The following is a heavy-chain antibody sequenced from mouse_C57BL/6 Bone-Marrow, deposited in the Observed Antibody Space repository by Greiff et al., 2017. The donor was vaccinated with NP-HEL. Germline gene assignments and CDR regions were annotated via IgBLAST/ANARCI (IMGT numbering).Heavy chain of an antibody. D-gene: IGHD4-1*02. J-gene: IGHJ4*01. V-gene: IGHV1-7*01. Sequence: QVQLQQSGAELAKPGASVKLSCKASGYTFTSYWMHWVKQRPGQGLEWIGYINPSSGYTKYNQTFKDKAPLTADKSSSTAYMQLCSLSYEDSAVYYCARYSASTGTRAMDDWGQGTAVTVSS. CDR2: INPSSGYT. CDR3: ARYSASTGTRAMDD. CDR1: GYTFTSYW.